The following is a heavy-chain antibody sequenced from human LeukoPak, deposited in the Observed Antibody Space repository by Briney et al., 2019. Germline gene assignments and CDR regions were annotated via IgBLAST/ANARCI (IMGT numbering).Heavy chain of an antibody. J-gene: IGHJ4*02. CDR3: ARGSRGLHFDY. D-gene: IGHD3-16*01. Sequence: SQTLSLTCAVSGGSLSSGGYCCSWIRQPPGKCLEWIGYIYHSGSTYYNPSLKSRVTISVDRSKNQFSLKLSSVTAADTAVYYCARGSRGLHFDYWGQGTLVTVSS. CDR1: GGSLSSGGYC. CDR2: IYHSGST. V-gene: IGHV4-30-2*01.